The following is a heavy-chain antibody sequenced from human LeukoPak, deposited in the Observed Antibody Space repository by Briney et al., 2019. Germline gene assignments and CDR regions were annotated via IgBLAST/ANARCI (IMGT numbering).Heavy chain of an antibody. Sequence: GGSLRLSCAASGFTFSDYYMSWVRQAPGNGLEWVSHISWSGSTIYYADSVKGRFTISRDNAKNSLYLQMNSLRAEDTAVYYCASSFLEWLPPYWGQGTLVTVSS. CDR2: ISWSGSTI. CDR3: ASSFLEWLPPY. D-gene: IGHD3-3*01. V-gene: IGHV3-11*01. CDR1: GFTFSDYY. J-gene: IGHJ4*02.